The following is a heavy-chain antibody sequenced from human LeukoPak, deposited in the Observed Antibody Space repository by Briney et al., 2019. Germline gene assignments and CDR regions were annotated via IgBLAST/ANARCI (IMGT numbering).Heavy chain of an antibody. Sequence: SSETLSLTCAVYGGSFSTYYWSWIRRSPGKGLEWIGDINHGGSTNYNPSLDNRVTIFRDTSKNQFSLKLTSVTAADTAVYYCVRGSGRAATEDYWGRGTLVTVSS. J-gene: IGHJ4*02. CDR1: GGSFSTYY. CDR3: VRGSGRAATEDY. D-gene: IGHD6-13*01. CDR2: INHGGST. V-gene: IGHV4-34*01.